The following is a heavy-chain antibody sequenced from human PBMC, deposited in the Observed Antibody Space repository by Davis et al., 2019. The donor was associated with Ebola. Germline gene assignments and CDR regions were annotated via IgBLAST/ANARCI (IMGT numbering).Heavy chain of an antibody. D-gene: IGHD2-2*01. CDR1: GFIFSKWC. V-gene: IGHV3-23*01. Sequence: PGGSLRLSCAPSGFIFSKWCMTWVRQTAGKGLECVAAISMRGDSTDYADSVKGRFTISSDNSNNMLYLQMNNLRVEDTALYYCVQGTTSCHVWGQGTLVTVSS. J-gene: IGHJ4*02. CDR2: ISMRGDST. CDR3: VQGTTSCHV.